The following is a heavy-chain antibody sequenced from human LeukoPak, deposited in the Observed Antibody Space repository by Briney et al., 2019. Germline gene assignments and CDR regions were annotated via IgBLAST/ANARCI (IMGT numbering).Heavy chain of an antibody. J-gene: IGHJ3*01. CDR1: GFTFSNFW. Sequence: GGSLRLSCTASGFTFSNFWMGWVRQAPGKGLEWVASINSDGSEGYYADVVKGRFTISRDNAKNSLYLQINSLRAEDTAVYYCARSSYSSSSSVWGQGTMVTVSS. D-gene: IGHD6-6*01. V-gene: IGHV3-7*03. CDR3: ARSSYSSSSSV. CDR2: INSDGSEG.